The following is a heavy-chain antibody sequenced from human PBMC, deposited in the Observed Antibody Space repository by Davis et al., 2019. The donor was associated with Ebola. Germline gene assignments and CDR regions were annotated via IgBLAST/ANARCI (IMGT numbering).Heavy chain of an antibody. CDR1: GFTVSSNY. J-gene: IGHJ4*02. Sequence: GESLKISCAASGFTVSSNYMSWVRQAPGKGLEWVSVIYSGGSTYYADSVKGRFTISRDNAKNSLYLQMNSLRDEDTAVYFCARGISSSVVVDYWGQGTLLSVSS. D-gene: IGHD3-22*01. CDR3: ARGISSSVVVDY. V-gene: IGHV3-53*01. CDR2: IYSGGST.